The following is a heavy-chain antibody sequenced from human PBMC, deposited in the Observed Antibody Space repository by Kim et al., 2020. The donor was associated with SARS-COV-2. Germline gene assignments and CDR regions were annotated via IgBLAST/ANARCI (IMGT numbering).Heavy chain of an antibody. Sequence: GGSLRLSCAASGFTFSDYYMSWIRQAPGKGLEWVSYISSSSSYTNYADSVKGRFTISRDNAKNSMYLQMNSLRAEDTAVYYCASAGFRGGWTTDYYFDYWGQGTLVTVSS. J-gene: IGHJ4*02. CDR1: GFTFSDYY. CDR2: ISSSSSYT. D-gene: IGHD2-15*01. CDR3: ASAGFRGGWTTDYYFDY. V-gene: IGHV3-11*06.